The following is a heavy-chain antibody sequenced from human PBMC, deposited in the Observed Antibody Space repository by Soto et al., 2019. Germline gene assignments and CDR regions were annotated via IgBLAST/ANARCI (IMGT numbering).Heavy chain of an antibody. V-gene: IGHV3-9*01. D-gene: IGHD6-19*01. CDR2: ISWNSGSI. CDR1: GFTFDDYA. CDR3: AKEGAVAGDPYYYYYYYMDV. Sequence: GGSLRRSCAASGFTFDDYAMHWVRQAPGKGLEWVSGISWNSGSIGYADSVKGRFTISRDNAKNSLYLQMNSLRAEDTALYYCAKEGAVAGDPYYYYYYYMDVWGKGTTVTVSS. J-gene: IGHJ6*03.